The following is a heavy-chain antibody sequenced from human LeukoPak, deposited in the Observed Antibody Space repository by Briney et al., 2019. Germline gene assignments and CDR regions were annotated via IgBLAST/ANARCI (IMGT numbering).Heavy chain of an antibody. CDR1: GYTFTSYG. J-gene: IGHJ6*02. D-gene: IGHD3-10*01. CDR3: ARSKIYGSGSYYKPPYYYYGMDV. Sequence: ASVKVSCKASGYTFTSYGISWVRQAPGQGLEWMGWISAYNGNTNYAQKLQGRVTMTTDTSTSTAYMELRSLRSDDTAVYYCARSKIYGSGSYYKPPYYYYGMDVWGQGTTVTVSS. CDR2: ISAYNGNT. V-gene: IGHV1-18*01.